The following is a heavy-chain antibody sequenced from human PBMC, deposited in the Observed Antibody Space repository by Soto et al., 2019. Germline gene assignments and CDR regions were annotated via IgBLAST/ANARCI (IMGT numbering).Heavy chain of an antibody. CDR1: GYSFTSYW. D-gene: IGHD6-19*01. J-gene: IGHJ6*02. V-gene: IGHV5-51*01. CDR2: IYPGDSDT. CDR3: ARQFAQIAVAGQYGMDV. Sequence: GESLKISCKGSGYSFTSYWIGWVRQMPGKGLEWMGIIYPGDSDTRYSPSFQGQVTISADKSISTAYLQWSSLKASDTAMYYCARQFAQIAVAGQYGMDVWGQGTTVTISS.